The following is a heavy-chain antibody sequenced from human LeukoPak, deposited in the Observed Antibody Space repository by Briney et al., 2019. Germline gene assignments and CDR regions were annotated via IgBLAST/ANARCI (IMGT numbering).Heavy chain of an antibody. CDR2: MYYSGST. CDR1: GGSISSSGYY. CDR3: ARGRVSSSSWYSTYYYYFYMDV. J-gene: IGHJ6*03. V-gene: IGHV4-39*07. Sequence: SETLSLTCTVSGGSISSSGYYWGWIRQPPGTGLEWIGSMYYSGSTYYNPSLKSRVTISVDTSKNHFSLMLSSVTAADTAVYFCARGRVSSSSWYSTYYYYFYMDVWGKGTTVTVPS. D-gene: IGHD6-13*01.